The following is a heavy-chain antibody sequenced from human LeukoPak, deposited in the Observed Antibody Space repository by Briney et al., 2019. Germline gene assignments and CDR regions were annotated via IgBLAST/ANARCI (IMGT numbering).Heavy chain of an antibody. CDR1: GITLSNYG. J-gene: IGHJ4*02. CDR3: AKRGVVIRVILVGFHKEAYYFDS. D-gene: IGHD3-22*01. CDR2: ISDRGGRT. V-gene: IGHV3-23*01. Sequence: GGSLRLSCAVSGITLSNYGRSWVRQAPGKGLEWVAGISDRGGRTISADSVKGRFTISRDNHKHTIYLQMNSLRAEDTAVYFCAKRGVVIRVILVGFHKEAYYFDSWGQGAQVTVSS.